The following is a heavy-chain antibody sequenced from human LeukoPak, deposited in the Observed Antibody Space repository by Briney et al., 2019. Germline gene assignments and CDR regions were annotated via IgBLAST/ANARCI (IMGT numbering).Heavy chain of an antibody. CDR3: ARLGWGIVGATPYFDY. CDR1: GGSISSSSYY. J-gene: IGHJ4*02. V-gene: IGHV4-39*01. D-gene: IGHD1-26*01. Sequence: PSETLSLTCTVSGGSISSSSYYWGWIRQPPGKGLEWLGSIYYSGSTYYNPSLKSRVTISVDTSKNQFSLKLSSVTAADTAVYYCARLGWGIVGATPYFDYWGQGTLVTVSS. CDR2: IYYSGST.